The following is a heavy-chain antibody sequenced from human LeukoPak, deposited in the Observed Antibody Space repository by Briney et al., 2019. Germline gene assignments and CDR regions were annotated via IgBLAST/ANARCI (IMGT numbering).Heavy chain of an antibody. CDR3: ARRAGGYSHPYDY. D-gene: IGHD4-23*01. J-gene: IGHJ4*02. CDR1: GFTFDDYA. V-gene: IGHV3-9*01. Sequence: GGSLRLSCAASGFTFDDYAMHWVRQAPGKGLEWVSGISWNSGSIGYADSVKGRFTISRDNAKNTLYLQMNSLRAEDTAVYYCARRAGGYSHPYDYWGQGILVTVSS. CDR2: ISWNSGSI.